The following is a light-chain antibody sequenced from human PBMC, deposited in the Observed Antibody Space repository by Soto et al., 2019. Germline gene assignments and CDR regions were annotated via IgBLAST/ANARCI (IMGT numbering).Light chain of an antibody. CDR2: AVS. CDR1: QSVDSRY. J-gene: IGKJ2*03. CDR3: QQYGSSPRYS. Sequence: DIVLTQSPGTLSLSPGERATLSCRASQSVDSRYLAWYQQKPGQAPRLLIYAVSSRATGIPDRFSGSVSGTDFTLTISRLEPEDFAEYYCQQYGSSPRYSFGQGTKLEIK. V-gene: IGKV3-20*01.